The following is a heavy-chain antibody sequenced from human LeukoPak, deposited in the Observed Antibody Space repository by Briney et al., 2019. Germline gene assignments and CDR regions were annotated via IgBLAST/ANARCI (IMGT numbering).Heavy chain of an antibody. CDR1: GYTFTSYG. CDR3: ARDLVESWSSTYYYDSSGYYVLER. CDR2: ISAYNGNT. Sequence: ASVKVSCKASGYTFTSYGISWVRQAPGQGLEWMGWISAYNGNTNYAQKLQGRVTMTTDTSTSTAYMELRSLRSDDTAVYYCARDLVESWSSTYYYDSSGYYVLERWGQGTLVTVSS. V-gene: IGHV1-18*01. J-gene: IGHJ4*02. D-gene: IGHD3-22*01.